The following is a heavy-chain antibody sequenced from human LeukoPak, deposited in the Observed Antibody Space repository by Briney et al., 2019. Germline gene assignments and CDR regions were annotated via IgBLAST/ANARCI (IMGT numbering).Heavy chain of an antibody. J-gene: IGHJ4*02. D-gene: IGHD2-2*01. CDR1: GITFSSNW. Sequence: PGGPLRLSCAASGITFSSNWMHWVRQAPGKGLVWVSRINGDGSVTNYADSVKGRFTISRDNAKNTLYLQMNSLRAEDTAVYYCGSSSSTCCDYWGQGALVTVSS. CDR2: INGDGSVT. CDR3: GSSSSTCCDY. V-gene: IGHV3-74*01.